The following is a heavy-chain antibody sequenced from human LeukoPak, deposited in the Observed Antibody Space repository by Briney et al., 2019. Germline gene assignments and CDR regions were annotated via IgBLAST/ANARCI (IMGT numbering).Heavy chain of an antibody. CDR3: ARFGYSGWNLEY. D-gene: IGHD5-12*01. CDR2: IKQGGSVK. Sequence: GGSLRLSCAAAGFSFRDFWMNWVGQAPGKGMEWVANIKQGGSVKYYVDSVKGRFTISRDDAKSSLYVQMNSLRDEDTAVYYCARFGYSGWNLEYWGQGTLVTVSS. J-gene: IGHJ4*02. CDR1: GFSFRDFW. V-gene: IGHV3-7*01.